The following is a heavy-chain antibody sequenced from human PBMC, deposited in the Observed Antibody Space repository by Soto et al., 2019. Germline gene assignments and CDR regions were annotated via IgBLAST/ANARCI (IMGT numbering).Heavy chain of an antibody. CDR2: IYYSGST. Sequence: PSETLSLTCTVSGGSISSGDYCWSWVRQPPGKGLEWIGYIYYSGSTYYNPSLKSRVTISVDTSKNQFSLKLISVTAADTAVYYGAKSFPYYYDSRGYHAFDIWGQGTMVTVSS. D-gene: IGHD3-22*01. V-gene: IGHV4-30-4*01. CDR3: AKSFPYYYDSRGYHAFDI. CDR1: GGSISSGDYC. J-gene: IGHJ3*02.